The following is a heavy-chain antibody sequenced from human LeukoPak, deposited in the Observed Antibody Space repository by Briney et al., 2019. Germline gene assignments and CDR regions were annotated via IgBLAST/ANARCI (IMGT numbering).Heavy chain of an antibody. Sequence: SQTLSLTCSVSGGSISSGRYYWTWIRQPAGKGLEWIGRLYTNDNTNYDPSLESRVSISVDTSKSQFYLQLTSVTAADTAVYFCARGVVTDEYYMDVWGKGITLIVSS. CDR2: LYTNDNT. D-gene: IGHD2-21*02. CDR3: ARGVVTDEYYMDV. J-gene: IGHJ6*03. V-gene: IGHV4-61*02. CDR1: GGSISSGRYY.